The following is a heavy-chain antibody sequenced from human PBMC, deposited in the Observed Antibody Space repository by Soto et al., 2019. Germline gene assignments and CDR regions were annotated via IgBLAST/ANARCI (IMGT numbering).Heavy chain of an antibody. CDR2: ISYDGSNK. J-gene: IGHJ6*02. Sequence: GGSLRLSCAASGFTFSSYAMHWVRQAPGKGLEWVAVISYDGSNKYYADSVKGRFTISRDNSKNTLYLQMNSLRAEDTAVYYCAREAGGGHSYYYYGMDVWGQGTTVTVSS. CDR1: GFTFSSYA. CDR3: AREAGGGHSYYYYGMDV. V-gene: IGHV3-30-3*01. D-gene: IGHD2-21*02.